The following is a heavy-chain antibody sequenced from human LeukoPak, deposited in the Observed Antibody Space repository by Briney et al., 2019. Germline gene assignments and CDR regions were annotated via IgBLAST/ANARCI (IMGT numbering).Heavy chain of an antibody. CDR1: GFTFNIYG. CDR2: ISGSGVST. Sequence: GGSLRLSCAASGFTFNIYGMNWVRQAPGKGLEWVSGISGSGVSTDYADSVKGRFTTSRDNSKNMVCLQMNTLRAEDTATYYCANDRGPYIGIDNNWLHPWGQGTLVTVSS. D-gene: IGHD1-26*01. V-gene: IGHV3-23*01. CDR3: ANDRGPYIGIDNNWLHP. J-gene: IGHJ5*02.